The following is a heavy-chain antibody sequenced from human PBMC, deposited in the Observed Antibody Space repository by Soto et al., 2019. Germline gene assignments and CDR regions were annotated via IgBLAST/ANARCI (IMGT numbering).Heavy chain of an antibody. CDR3: ARGRYGDY. V-gene: IGHV1-18*01. CDR2: ISANNGNT. Sequence: QVHLVQSGAEVKKPGASVKVSCKGSGYAFTTYGITWVRQAPGQGLEWMGWISANNGNTNYGQKLQGRVSVSRDTSTSTAYMELRTLRSDDTAVYYCARGRYGDYWGQGAQVTVSS. J-gene: IGHJ4*02. D-gene: IGHD1-1*01. CDR1: GYAFTTYG.